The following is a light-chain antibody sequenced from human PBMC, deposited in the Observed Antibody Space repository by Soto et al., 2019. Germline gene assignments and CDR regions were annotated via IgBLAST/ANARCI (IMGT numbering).Light chain of an antibody. V-gene: IGKV1-5*01. Sequence: DIQMTQSPSTLSASLGDRVAITCRASQSISNGLSWYQQRPAKALKVVSDDAYSLESGVPSSVSGSGSGTEFTLTIKRLQPDDFSTYWCQSYGGMLAFGQGTKVEIK. CDR1: QSISNG. J-gene: IGKJ1*01. CDR3: QSYGGMLA. CDR2: DAY.